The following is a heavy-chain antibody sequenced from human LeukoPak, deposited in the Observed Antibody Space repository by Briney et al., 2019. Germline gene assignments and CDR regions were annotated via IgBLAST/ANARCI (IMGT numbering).Heavy chain of an antibody. D-gene: IGHD1-26*01. J-gene: IGHJ4*02. Sequence: PPETLSLTCAVYGGSFSGYYWSWIRQPPGKGLEWIGEINHSGSTNYNPSLKSRVTISVDTSKNQFSLKLSSVTAADTAVYYCARFVTGATPFDYWGQGTLVTVSS. CDR2: INHSGST. CDR1: GGSFSGYY. CDR3: ARFVTGATPFDY. V-gene: IGHV4-34*01.